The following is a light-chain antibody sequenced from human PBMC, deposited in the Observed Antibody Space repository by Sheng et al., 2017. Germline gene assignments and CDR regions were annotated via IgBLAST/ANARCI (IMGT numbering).Light chain of an antibody. CDR1: QSIASY. V-gene: IGKV1-39*01. CDR2: AAS. Sequence: DIQMTQSPSSLSASVGDRVTMTCRASQSIASYLNWYQQKPGKPPRLLIFAASSLQSGVPSRFSGSGSGTDFTLTISSLQPEDFATFYCQQSYSTPRTFGQGTRVEIK. J-gene: IGKJ1*01. CDR3: QQSYSTPRT.